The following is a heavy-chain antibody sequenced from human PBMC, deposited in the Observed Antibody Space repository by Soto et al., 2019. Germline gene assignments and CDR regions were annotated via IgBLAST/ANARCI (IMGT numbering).Heavy chain of an antibody. J-gene: IGHJ6*02. CDR1: GYTFTSYY. CDR3: ARGPWEADTEVYYYYGMDV. Sequence: QVQLVQSGAEVKKPGASVKVSCKASGYTFTSYYMHWVRQAPGQGLEWMGIINPSGGSTSYAQKSQGRVTMTRDTSTSTVYMELSSLRSEDTAVYYCARGPWEADTEVYYYYGMDVWGQGTTVTVSS. CDR2: INPSGGST. D-gene: IGHD1-26*01. V-gene: IGHV1-46*01.